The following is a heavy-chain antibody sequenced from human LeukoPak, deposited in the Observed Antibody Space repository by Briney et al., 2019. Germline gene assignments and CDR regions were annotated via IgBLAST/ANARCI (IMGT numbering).Heavy chain of an antibody. V-gene: IGHV4-39*07. Sequence: PSETLSLTCTVSGGSISGGSYYWGWIRQPPGKGLEWIGSIYYSGSTYYNPSLKSRVTISVDTSKNQFSLKLSSVTAADTAVYYCARRVVTYYYDSSGYYSHWGQGTLVTVSS. D-gene: IGHD3-22*01. CDR3: ARRVVTYYYDSSGYYSH. CDR2: IYYSGST. J-gene: IGHJ4*02. CDR1: GGSISGGSYY.